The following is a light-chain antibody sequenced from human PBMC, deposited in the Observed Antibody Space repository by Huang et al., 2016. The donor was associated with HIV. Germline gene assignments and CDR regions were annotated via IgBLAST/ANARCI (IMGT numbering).Light chain of an antibody. Sequence: DIQVTQSPSSLSASVGDRVTITCRASQDIGSHLKWYQQKPGEAPNVLFYAASTLESGVPSRCSGSGSGTDFTLSISSLQPEDFATYYCLQSYKTLTFGGGTRVEI. CDR1: QDIGSH. V-gene: IGKV1-39*01. J-gene: IGKJ4*01. CDR2: AAS. CDR3: LQSYKTLT.